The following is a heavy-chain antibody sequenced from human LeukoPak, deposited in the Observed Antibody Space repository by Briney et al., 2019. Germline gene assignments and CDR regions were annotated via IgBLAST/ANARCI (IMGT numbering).Heavy chain of an antibody. Sequence: GGSLRLSCAASGFTFDDYTMHWVRQAPGKGLEWVSYISSSGSKIFYADSVKGRFTISRDNAKNSLYLQMNSLRAEDTAIYYCARDDTSWWFDYWGQGTLVTVSS. CDR2: ISSSGSKI. CDR1: GFTFDDYT. V-gene: IGHV3-48*04. D-gene: IGHD2-15*01. J-gene: IGHJ4*02. CDR3: ARDDTSWWFDY.